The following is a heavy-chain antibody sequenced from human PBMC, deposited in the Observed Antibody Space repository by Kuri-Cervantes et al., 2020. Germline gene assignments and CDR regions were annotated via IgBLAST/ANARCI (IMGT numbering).Heavy chain of an antibody. CDR3: ARELSAAFNFDY. CDR2: ISSSGSTI. D-gene: IGHD6-13*01. Sequence: GGSLRLSCAASGFTFSSYAMHWVRQAPGKGLEWVSYISSSGSTIYYADSVKGRFTISRDNAKNSLYLQTNSLRAEDTAVYYCARELSAAFNFDYWGQGTLVTVSS. J-gene: IGHJ4*02. CDR1: GFTFSSYA. V-gene: IGHV3-48*04.